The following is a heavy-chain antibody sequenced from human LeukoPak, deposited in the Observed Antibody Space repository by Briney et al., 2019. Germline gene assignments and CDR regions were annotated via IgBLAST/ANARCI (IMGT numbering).Heavy chain of an antibody. D-gene: IGHD6-13*01. CDR2: ISWDSSSV. CDR1: GFTFRDYA. J-gene: IGHJ6*02. V-gene: IGHV3-9*01. Sequence: AGGSLRLSCAASGFTFRDYAMYWVRQAPGKGLEWVSGISWDSSSVAYADSVKGRFTISRDNAKNSPYLQMNSLRAEDTAVYYCARVGSSWYGYYYGMDVWGQGTTVTVSS. CDR3: ARVGSSWYGYYYGMDV.